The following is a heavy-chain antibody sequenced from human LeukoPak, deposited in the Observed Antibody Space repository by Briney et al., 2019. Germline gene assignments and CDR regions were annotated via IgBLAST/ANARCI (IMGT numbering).Heavy chain of an antibody. J-gene: IGHJ4*02. Sequence: GGSLRLSCAASGFTFSNFGMHWVRQAPGKGLEWVSFIQNDGTTKYYADSVKGRFTVSRDNSKNTLYLQMNSLRTEDTAVYFCAKGGAYIDYWAQGTLVTVSS. CDR2: IQNDGTTK. CDR1: GFTFSNFG. D-gene: IGHD3-16*01. CDR3: AKGGAYIDY. V-gene: IGHV3-30*02.